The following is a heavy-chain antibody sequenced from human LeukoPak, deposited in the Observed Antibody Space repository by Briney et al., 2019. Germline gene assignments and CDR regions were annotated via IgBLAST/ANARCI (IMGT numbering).Heavy chain of an antibody. V-gene: IGHV3-23*01. J-gene: IGHJ4*02. CDR3: AKDCTSTNCYVDY. Sequence: PGGSLRLSCAASGFTFSSYAMRWVRQAPGKGVEGVSAISGSGGSTYYAASVKGRFTISRDNSKNTLYLQMNSLRAEDTGLYYCAKDCTSTNCYVDYWGKGTLVTVSS. CDR2: ISGSGGST. CDR1: GFTFSSYA. D-gene: IGHD2-2*01.